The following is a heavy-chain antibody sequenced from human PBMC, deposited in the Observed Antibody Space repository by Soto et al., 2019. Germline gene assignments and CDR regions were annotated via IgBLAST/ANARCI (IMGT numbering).Heavy chain of an antibody. Sequence: QVQLVQSGAEVKKPGASVKVSCKASGYTFTSYGISWVRQAPGQGLEWMGWISAYNGNTNYEQKLQGRVTMTTDTSTSTAYMELRSLRSDDTAVYYCARDRSIGYYYGSGDAFDIWGQGTMVTVSS. CDR1: GYTFTSYG. CDR2: ISAYNGNT. D-gene: IGHD3-10*01. J-gene: IGHJ3*02. CDR3: ARDRSIGYYYGSGDAFDI. V-gene: IGHV1-18*01.